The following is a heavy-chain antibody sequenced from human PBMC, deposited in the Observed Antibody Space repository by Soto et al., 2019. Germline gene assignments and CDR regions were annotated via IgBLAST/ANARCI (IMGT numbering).Heavy chain of an antibody. CDR3: ARGVVVPAPRAYYYYGMDV. Sequence: QVQLVQSGAEVKKPGSSVKVSCKASGGTFSSYAISWVRQAPGQGLEWMGGIIPIFGTANYAQKFQGRVTITADESTSTAYMEMSSLRSDDTAVYYCARGVVVPAPRAYYYYGMDVWGQGTTVTVSS. D-gene: IGHD2-2*01. V-gene: IGHV1-69*01. CDR1: GGTFSSYA. CDR2: IIPIFGTA. J-gene: IGHJ6*02.